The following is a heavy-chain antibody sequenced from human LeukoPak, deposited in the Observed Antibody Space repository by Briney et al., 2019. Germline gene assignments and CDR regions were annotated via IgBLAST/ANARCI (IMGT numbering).Heavy chain of an antibody. D-gene: IGHD3-10*01. V-gene: IGHV3-30*04. Sequence: GGSLRLSCAASEFTFTNYAMHWVRQAPGKGLEWVAVISYDGSNKYYADSVKGRFTISRDNSKNTLYLQMNSLRADDTAVYYCARTDYYGSPWGQGTLVTVSS. CDR3: ARTDYYGSP. CDR1: EFTFTNYA. CDR2: ISYDGSNK. J-gene: IGHJ5*02.